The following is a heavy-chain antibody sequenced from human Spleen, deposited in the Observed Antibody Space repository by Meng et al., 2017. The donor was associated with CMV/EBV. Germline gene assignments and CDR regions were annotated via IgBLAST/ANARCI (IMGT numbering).Heavy chain of an antibody. CDR1: GFTFSSYG. Sequence: GESLKISCAASGFTFSSYGMHWVRQAPGKGLEWVAFIRYDGSNKYYADSVKGRFTISRDNARNSLYLQMYSLRAEDTAIYYCAKKAGAGYSSSWYWDSWGQGTLVTVSS. D-gene: IGHD6-13*01. J-gene: IGHJ4*02. CDR3: AKKAGAGYSSSWYWDS. CDR2: IRYDGSNK. V-gene: IGHV3-30*02.